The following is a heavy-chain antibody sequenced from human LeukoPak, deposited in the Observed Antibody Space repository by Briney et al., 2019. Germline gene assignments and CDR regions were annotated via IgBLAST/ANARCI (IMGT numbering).Heavy chain of an antibody. CDR1: GYTLTELS. CDR2: FDPEDGET. D-gene: IGHD3-3*01. J-gene: IGHJ5*02. CDR3: ATDYYDFWSGYLPPFGP. V-gene: IGHV1-24*01. Sequence: ASVKVSCKVSGYTLTELSMHWVRQAPGKGLEWMGGFDPEDGETIYAQKFQGRVTMTEDTSTDTAYMELSSLRSEDTAVYYCATDYYDFWSGYLPPFGPWGQGTLVTVSS.